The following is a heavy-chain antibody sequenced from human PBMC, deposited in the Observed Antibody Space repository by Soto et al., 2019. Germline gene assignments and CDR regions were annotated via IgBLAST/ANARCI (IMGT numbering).Heavy chain of an antibody. Sequence: EVQLVESGGGLVKPGESLRLSCAVSGFTISSAWMNWVRQAPGKGLEWVGRIKTKTQGETTDYSAPVKGRFTISRDDSENTLSLQMHSLKIEGTAVYFCTTGSVEGYWGQGTLVTVSS. J-gene: IGHJ4*02. D-gene: IGHD1-26*01. V-gene: IGHV3-15*07. CDR1: GFTISSAW. CDR2: IKTKTQGETT. CDR3: TTGSVEGY.